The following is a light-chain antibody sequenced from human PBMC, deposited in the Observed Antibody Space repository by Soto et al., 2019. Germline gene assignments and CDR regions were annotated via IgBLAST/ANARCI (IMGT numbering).Light chain of an antibody. J-gene: IGKJ1*01. CDR2: KVS. CDR1: QSLVSSNGNTF. Sequence: DVVMTQSPLSLPVTLGQPASISCRSSQSLVSSNGNTFLIWFQQRPGQAPRRLIYKVSNRDSAVPDRFTGSGSGTDFTPEISMVEAEDVGVYYCMQATHWPWTFGQGTKVEIK. V-gene: IGKV2-30*01. CDR3: MQATHWPWT.